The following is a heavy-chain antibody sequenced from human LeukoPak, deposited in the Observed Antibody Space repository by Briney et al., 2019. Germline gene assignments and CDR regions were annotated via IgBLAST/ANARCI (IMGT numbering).Heavy chain of an antibody. CDR3: ARTTHDSGGY. V-gene: IGHV3-48*03. CDR2: ISSSGSTI. CDR1: GFTFRSSE. J-gene: IGHJ4*02. D-gene: IGHD4-11*01. Sequence: TGGSLRLSCAASGFTFRSSEMNWVRQAPGKGLKWLSYISSSGSTIWYADSVKGRFTISRDNAKNSLYLQMNSLRAEDTAVYYCARTTHDSGGYWGQGTLVTVSS.